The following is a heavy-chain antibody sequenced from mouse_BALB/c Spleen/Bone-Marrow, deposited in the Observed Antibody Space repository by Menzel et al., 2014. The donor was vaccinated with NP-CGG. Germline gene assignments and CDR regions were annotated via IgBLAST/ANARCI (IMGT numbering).Heavy chain of an antibody. D-gene: IGHD2-4*01. CDR2: IWAGGST. V-gene: IGHV2-9*02. Sequence: VMLVESGPGLVAPSQSLSITCTVSGFSLTSNGVHWVRQPPGKGLEWLGVIWAGGSTNYNSALMSRLSISKDNSKSQVFLKMNSLQTDDTAMYYCASPIYYDYPLFAYWGQGTLVTVSA. CDR1: GFSLTSNG. J-gene: IGHJ3*01. CDR3: ASPIYYDYPLFAY.